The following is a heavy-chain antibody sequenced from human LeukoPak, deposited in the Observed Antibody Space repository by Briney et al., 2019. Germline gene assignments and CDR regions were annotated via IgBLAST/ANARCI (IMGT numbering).Heavy chain of an antibody. J-gene: IGHJ3*02. CDR1: GFTFDDYA. CDR3: AKVQDRGDFWSGYYTPTGAFDI. D-gene: IGHD3-3*01. V-gene: IGHV3-9*01. Sequence: GGSLRLSCAASGFTFDDYAMHWVRQAPGKGLEWVSAISWNSGSIGYADSVKGRFTISRDNSKNSLYLQMNSLRAEDTAVYYCAKVQDRGDFWSGYYTPTGAFDIWGQGTMVTVSS. CDR2: ISWNSGSI.